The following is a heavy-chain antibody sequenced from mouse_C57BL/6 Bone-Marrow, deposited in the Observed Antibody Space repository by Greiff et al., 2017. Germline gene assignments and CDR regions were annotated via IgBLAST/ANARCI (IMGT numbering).Heavy chain of an antibody. CDR1: GFTFSSYA. Sequence: EVKVEESGGGLVKPGGSLKLSCAASGFTFSSYAMSWVRQTPEKRLAWVATISDGGSYTYYPDNVKGRFTISRDKAKNNLYLQMSHLKSEDTAMYYCARGRSSCYYFFAYWGQGTLVTVSA. CDR3: ARGRSSCYYFFAY. D-gene: IGHD1-1*01. CDR2: ISDGGSYT. J-gene: IGHJ3*01. V-gene: IGHV5-4*03.